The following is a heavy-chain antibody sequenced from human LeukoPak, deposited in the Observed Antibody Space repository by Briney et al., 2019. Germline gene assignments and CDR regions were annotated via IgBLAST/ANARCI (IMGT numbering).Heavy chain of an antibody. V-gene: IGHV4-34*01. D-gene: IGHD5-18*01. CDR1: GGSFSGYY. Sequence: KSSETLSLTCAVYGGSFSGYYWSWIRQPPGKGLEWIGEINHSGSTNYNPSLKSRVTISVDTSKNQFSLKLSSVTAADTAVYYCARLRDTADYYYYYMDVWGKGTTVTISS. J-gene: IGHJ6*03. CDR3: ARLRDTADYYYYYMDV. CDR2: INHSGST.